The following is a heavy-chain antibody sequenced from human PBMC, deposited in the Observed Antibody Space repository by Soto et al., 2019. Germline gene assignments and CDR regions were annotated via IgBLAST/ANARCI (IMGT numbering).Heavy chain of an antibody. J-gene: IGHJ6*02. D-gene: IGHD2-8*01. CDR3: ARGHSTDCSNGVRPFFDNPAMDV. CDR2: INPQSGGT. Sequence: ASVKVSCKASGYSLTDYHIHWVRQAPGQGLEWLARINPQSGGTSTAQKFQGWVTMTTDTSISTASMELTRLTSDDTDIYYCARGHSTDCSNGVRPFFDNPAMDVWGQWTRVTVS. CDR1: GYSLTDYH. V-gene: IGHV1-2*04.